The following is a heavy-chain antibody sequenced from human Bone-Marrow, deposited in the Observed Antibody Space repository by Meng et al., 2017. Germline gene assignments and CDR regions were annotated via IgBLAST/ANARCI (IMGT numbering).Heavy chain of an antibody. V-gene: IGHV3-7*01. CDR2: IKQDGSEK. CDR1: GFTFSSYW. J-gene: IGHJ6*02. Sequence: GGSLRLSCAASGFTFSSYWMSWVRQAPGKGLEWVANIKQDGSEKYYVDSVKGRFTISRDNAKNSLYLQMNSLRAEDTAVYYCARGGPSSSWYGVLYYYGMDVWGQGTTVTVSS. D-gene: IGHD6-13*01. CDR3: ARGGPSSSWYGVLYYYGMDV.